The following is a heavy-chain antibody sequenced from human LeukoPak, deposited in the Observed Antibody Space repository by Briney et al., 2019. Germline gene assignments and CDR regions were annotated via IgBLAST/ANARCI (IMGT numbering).Heavy chain of an antibody. CDR3: ARHRSDSGDYDAFDI. J-gene: IGHJ3*02. CDR2: IYSSDST. D-gene: IGHD4-17*01. Sequence: PGGSLRLSCAASGFIVSSNYMNWVRQAPGQGLEWVSVIYSSDSTYYADSVKGRFTTSRDNSKNTLFLQMNSLRAEDTAVYYCARHRSDSGDYDAFDIWGQGTMVTVSS. CDR1: GFIVSSNY. V-gene: IGHV3-53*01.